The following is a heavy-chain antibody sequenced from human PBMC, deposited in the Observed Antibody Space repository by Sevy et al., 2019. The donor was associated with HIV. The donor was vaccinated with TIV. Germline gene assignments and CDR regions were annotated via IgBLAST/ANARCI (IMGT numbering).Heavy chain of an antibody. CDR3: AREGCTKPHDY. J-gene: IGHJ4*02. D-gene: IGHD2-8*01. V-gene: IGHV3-23*01. CDR1: GFTFSKYS. Sequence: GGSLRLSCAASGFTFSKYSMSWIRQTPGKELEWVSTFSFGCGKINYAYSVKGRFTISRDDSRNTFYLQMNSLRAEDTAIYYCAREGCTKPHDYWGQGTVVTVSS. CDR2: FSFGCGKI.